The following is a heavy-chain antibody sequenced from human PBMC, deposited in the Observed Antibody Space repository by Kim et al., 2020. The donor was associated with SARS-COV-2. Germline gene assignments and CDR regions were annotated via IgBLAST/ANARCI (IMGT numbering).Heavy chain of an antibody. CDR3: TRLLESSAT. V-gene: IGHV3-73*01. Sequence: GGSLRLSCAASGFTFSGSAMHWVRQASGKGLEWVGRIRSKANSYATAYAASVKGRFTISRDDSKNTAYLQMNSLKTEDTAVYYCTRLLESSATWGQGTLVTVSS. J-gene: IGHJ5*02. CDR1: GFTFSGSA. CDR2: IRSKANSYAT. D-gene: IGHD6-25*01.